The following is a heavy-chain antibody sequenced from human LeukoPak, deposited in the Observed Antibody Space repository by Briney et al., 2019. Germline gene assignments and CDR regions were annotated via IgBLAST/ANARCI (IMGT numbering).Heavy chain of an antibody. Sequence: SSETLSLTCTVSGGSISSGGYYWSWIRQHPGKGLEWIGYIYYSGSTYYNPSLKSRVTISVDTSKNQFSLKLSSVTAADTAVYYCARVYGEWGLLPLYFDYWGQGTLVTVSS. CDR1: GGSISSGGYY. D-gene: IGHD1-26*01. CDR3: ARVYGEWGLLPLYFDY. CDR2: IYYSGST. V-gene: IGHV4-31*03. J-gene: IGHJ4*02.